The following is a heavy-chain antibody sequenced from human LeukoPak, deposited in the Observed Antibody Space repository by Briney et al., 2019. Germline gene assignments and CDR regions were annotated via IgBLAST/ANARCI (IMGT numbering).Heavy chain of an antibody. D-gene: IGHD3-3*01. CDR2: INTDGSST. CDR1: GFTFSSYW. CDR3: ARGDDFWSGYYPFDY. Sequence: GRSLRLSCAASGFTFSSYWMHWVRQAPGKGLVWVSRINTDGSSTSYADSVKGRFTISRDNAKNTLYLQMNSLRAEDTAVYYCARGDDFWSGYYPFDYWGQGTLVTVSS. V-gene: IGHV3-74*01. J-gene: IGHJ4*02.